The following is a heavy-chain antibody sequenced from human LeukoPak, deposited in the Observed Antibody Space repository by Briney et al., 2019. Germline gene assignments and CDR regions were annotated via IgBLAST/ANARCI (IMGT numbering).Heavy chain of an antibody. CDR2: ISHTFDI. CDR1: GFTFSSYS. CDR3: ARSSGSYRPFDS. D-gene: IGHD3-22*01. J-gene: IGHJ4*02. Sequence: PGGSLRLSCAASGFTFSSYSMNWVRQAPGKGLEWISHISHTFDIKYADSVKGRFTISRDNAKNSQYLQMTSLRAQDTGIYYCARSSGSYRPFDSWGQGTLVIVSS. V-gene: IGHV3-48*04.